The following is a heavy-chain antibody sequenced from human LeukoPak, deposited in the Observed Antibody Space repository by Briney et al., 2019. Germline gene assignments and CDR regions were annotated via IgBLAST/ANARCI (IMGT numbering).Heavy chain of an antibody. V-gene: IGHV1-69*13. Sequence: SVKVSCKASGGTFSSYAISWVRQAPGQGREWMGGIIPIFGTANYAQKFQGRVTITADESTSTAYMELSSLRSEDTAVYYCARSSIVATFRFDYWGQGTLVTVSS. D-gene: IGHD5-12*01. CDR2: IIPIFGTA. J-gene: IGHJ4*02. CDR3: ARSSIVATFRFDY. CDR1: GGTFSSYA.